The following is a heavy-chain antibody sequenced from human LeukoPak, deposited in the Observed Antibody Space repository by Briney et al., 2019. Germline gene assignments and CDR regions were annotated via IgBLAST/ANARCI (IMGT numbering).Heavy chain of an antibody. D-gene: IGHD3-16*02. J-gene: IGHJ4*02. V-gene: IGHV3-11*01. CDR2: ISSSGSTI. Sequence: WVSYISSSGSTIYFADSVKGRFTISRDNAKNSLYLQMNSLRAEDTAVYYCARDYQSNYFDFWGQGTLVTVSS. CDR3: ARDYQSNYFDF.